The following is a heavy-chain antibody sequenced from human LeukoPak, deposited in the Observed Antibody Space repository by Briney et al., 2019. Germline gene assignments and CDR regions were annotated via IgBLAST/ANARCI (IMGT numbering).Heavy chain of an antibody. Sequence: SETLSLTCTVSGGSISSYYWSWFRQPPGKGLEWIGDIYYSGSTNYNPSLKSRVTISVDMSKNQFSLRLTSVTAADTAVYFCVRANHFDYWGQGTLVTVSS. CDR3: VRANHFDY. J-gene: IGHJ4*02. CDR1: GGSISSYY. V-gene: IGHV4-59*01. CDR2: IYYSGST.